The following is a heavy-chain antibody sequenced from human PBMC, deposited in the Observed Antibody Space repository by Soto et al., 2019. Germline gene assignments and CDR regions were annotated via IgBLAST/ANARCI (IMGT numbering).Heavy chain of an antibody. CDR1: GFTFSTYA. V-gene: IGHV3-23*01. D-gene: IGHD2-15*01. Sequence: GGSLRLSCAASGFTFSTYAMSWVRQAPGKGLEWVSAISGSGGDTYYADSVKGRFTISRDNSKNKLYLPMNSLSAEDTDEYYCVNIGYCSGGSCYWKPDGCFDYWGQGTQVTVSS. J-gene: IGHJ4*02. CDR3: VNIGYCSGGSCYWKPDGCFDY. CDR2: ISGSGGDT.